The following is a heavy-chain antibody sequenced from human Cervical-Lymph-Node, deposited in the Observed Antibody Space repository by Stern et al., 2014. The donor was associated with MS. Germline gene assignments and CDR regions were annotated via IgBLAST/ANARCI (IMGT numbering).Heavy chain of an antibody. J-gene: IGHJ4*02. D-gene: IGHD3-22*01. CDR2: IIPMVGTA. CDR3: ARARSSYDSSTHFDY. V-gene: IGHV1-69*01. Sequence: QVQLVQSGAEVKKPGSSVRVSCKASGDTFSIYAFSWVRQAPGQGLEWMGGIIPMVGTANYAQKFLGRVTIIADESTSTTYLELSTLRSEDTAVYYCARARSSYDSSTHFDYWGQGTQVTVSS. CDR1: GDTFSIYA.